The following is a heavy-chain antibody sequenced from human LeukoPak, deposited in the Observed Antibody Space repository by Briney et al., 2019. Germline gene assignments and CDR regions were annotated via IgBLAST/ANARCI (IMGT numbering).Heavy chain of an antibody. D-gene: IGHD4-17*01. CDR1: GGSIGSTASY. Sequence: SETLSLTCSVSGGSIGSTASYWGWIRQPPGKGLEWIGSTYYTGITYYNPSLKSRVTISLDTSRNQFSLKLNSVTAPETAVYYCVGRRGDGDYRPEYWGQGTLVTVSS. V-gene: IGHV4-39*01. CDR2: TYYTGIT. CDR3: VGRRGDGDYRPEY. J-gene: IGHJ4*02.